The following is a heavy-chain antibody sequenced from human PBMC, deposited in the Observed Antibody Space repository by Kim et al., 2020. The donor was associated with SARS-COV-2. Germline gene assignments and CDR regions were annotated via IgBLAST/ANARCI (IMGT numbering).Heavy chain of an antibody. D-gene: IGHD3-10*01. CDR2: ISGSGGST. J-gene: IGHJ4*02. CDR1: GFTFSSYA. Sequence: GGSLRLSCAASGFTFSSYAMSWVRQAPGKGLEWVSAISGSGGSTYYADSVKGRFTISRDNSKNTLYLQMNSLRAEDTAVYYCAKTRGIGLWFGELFIPDYYFDYWGQGTLVTVSS. CDR3: AKTRGIGLWFGELFIPDYYFDY. V-gene: IGHV3-23*01.